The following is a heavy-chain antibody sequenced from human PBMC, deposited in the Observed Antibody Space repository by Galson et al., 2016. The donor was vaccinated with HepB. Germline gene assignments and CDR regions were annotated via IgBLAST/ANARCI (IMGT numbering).Heavy chain of an antibody. CDR1: GFTFSRYV. Sequence: LRLSCAASGFTFSRYVIQWVRQAPGKGLEWVSTISASGTYTYYADSVKGRFAVSRDNSNSTVFLQMNALRAEDTAIYYCAKLPAPYAPRVDFWGQGALVIVSS. J-gene: IGHJ4*02. V-gene: IGHV3-23*01. CDR2: ISASGTYT. D-gene: IGHD2-2*01. CDR3: AKLPAPYAPRVDF.